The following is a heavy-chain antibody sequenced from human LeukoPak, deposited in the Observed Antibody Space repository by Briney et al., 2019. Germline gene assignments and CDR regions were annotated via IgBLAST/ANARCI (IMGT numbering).Heavy chain of an antibody. CDR3: ASSYSGSHPIFDY. J-gene: IGHJ4*02. CDR1: GGSISSYS. V-gene: IGHV4-4*07. CDR2: IYTSGST. D-gene: IGHD1-26*01. Sequence: KPSETLSLTCTVSGGSISSYSWSWIRQPAGKGLGWIGRIYTSGSTNYNPSLKSRVTMSVDTSKNQFSLKLSSVTAADTAVYYCASSYSGSHPIFDYWGQGTLVTVSS.